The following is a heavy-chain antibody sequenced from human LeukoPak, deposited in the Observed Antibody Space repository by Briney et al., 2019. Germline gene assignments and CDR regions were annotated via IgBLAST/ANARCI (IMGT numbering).Heavy chain of an antibody. CDR1: GGSMTSDY. J-gene: IGHJ3*02. Sequence: SETLSLTCTVSGGSMTSDYWSWIRQSAGKGLEWIGRINTSGTTNYNPSLRSRVSMSLDTSKNQFSLKVSSVTAADTAVYYCTRLLLPAASGAFFIWGQGTMVTVFS. CDR2: INTSGTT. CDR3: TRLLLPAASGAFFI. V-gene: IGHV4-4*07. D-gene: IGHD2-2*01.